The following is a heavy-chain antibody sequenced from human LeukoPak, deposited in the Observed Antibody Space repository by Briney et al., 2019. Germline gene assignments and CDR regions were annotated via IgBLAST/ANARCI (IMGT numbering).Heavy chain of an antibody. D-gene: IGHD1-26*01. Sequence: GGSLRLSCAASGFTFRNYGMHWVRQAPGKGLEWVAVISHDETYKNSADSVMGRFTISRENSKNTVYLQMDSLRAEDTAVYYCATDTSGSYLDYWGQGILVTVSS. CDR2: ISHDETYK. CDR1: GFTFRNYG. J-gene: IGHJ4*02. CDR3: ATDTSGSYLDY. V-gene: IGHV3-33*01.